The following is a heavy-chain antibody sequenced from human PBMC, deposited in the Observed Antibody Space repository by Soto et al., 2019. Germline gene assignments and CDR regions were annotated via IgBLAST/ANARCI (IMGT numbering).Heavy chain of an antibody. Sequence: ASVKVSCKASGGTFSSYAISWVRQAPGQGLEWMGGIIPIFGTANYAQKFQGRVTITADESTSTAYMELSSLRSEDTAVYYCARGGSGGGGGEWSDAFDIWGQGTMVTVSS. CDR1: GGTFSSYA. CDR2: IIPIFGTA. J-gene: IGHJ3*02. CDR3: ARGGSGGGGGEWSDAFDI. V-gene: IGHV1-69*13. D-gene: IGHD2-21*01.